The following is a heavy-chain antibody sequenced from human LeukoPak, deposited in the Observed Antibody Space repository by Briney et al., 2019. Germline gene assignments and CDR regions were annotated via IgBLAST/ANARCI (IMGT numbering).Heavy chain of an antibody. CDR1: GFTFRNYA. CDR3: TRDSAKSFDD. V-gene: IGHV3-33*01. Sequence: GGSLRLSCAASGFTFRNYAFHWVRQAPGKGLEWVAVIYHDGSYKFYADSVRGRFTFSRDNSKNTVFLEMNSLRAEDTAMYYCTRDSAKSFDDWGQGTLVTVSS. D-gene: IGHD4/OR15-4a*01. J-gene: IGHJ4*02. CDR2: IYHDGSYK.